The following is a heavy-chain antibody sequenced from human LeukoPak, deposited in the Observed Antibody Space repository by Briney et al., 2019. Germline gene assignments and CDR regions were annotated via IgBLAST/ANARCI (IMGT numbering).Heavy chain of an antibody. CDR3: AIHGIKWERLGYFDY. D-gene: IGHD1-26*01. J-gene: IGHJ4*02. V-gene: IGHV4-59*08. CDR1: GGSISSYY. CDR2: IYYSGST. Sequence: SETLSLTCTVSGGSISSYYWSWIRQPPGKGLEWIGYIYYSGSTNYNPSLKSRVTISVDTSKNQFSLKLSSVTAADTAVYYCAIHGIKWERLGYFDYWGQGTLVTVSS.